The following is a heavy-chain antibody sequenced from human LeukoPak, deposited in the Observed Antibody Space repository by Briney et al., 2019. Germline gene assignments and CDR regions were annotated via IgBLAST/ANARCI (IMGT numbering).Heavy chain of an antibody. Sequence: PSETLSLTCTVSGGSISSSSYYWGWIRQPPGKGLEWIGSIYYSGSTYYNPSLKSRVTISVDTSKNQFSLKLSSVTAADTAVYYCARDGRGEPGRVPAFDIWGQGTMVTVSS. J-gene: IGHJ3*02. CDR2: IYYSGST. D-gene: IGHD1-26*01. CDR3: ARDGRGEPGRVPAFDI. V-gene: IGHV4-39*07. CDR1: GGSISSSSYY.